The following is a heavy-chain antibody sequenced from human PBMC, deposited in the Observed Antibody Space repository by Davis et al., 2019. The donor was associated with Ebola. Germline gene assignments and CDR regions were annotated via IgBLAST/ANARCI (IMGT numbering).Heavy chain of an antibody. V-gene: IGHV5-51*01. CDR1: GYSFTTYW. CDR2: ISPGDSDV. CDR3: ARQAVGPSIDY. J-gene: IGHJ4*02. D-gene: IGHD2-15*01. Sequence: GESLKISCKGSGYSFTTYWIVWVRQMPGKGLEWMGIISPGDSDVRYSPSFQAQVTISADKSISTAYLQWSSLKASDSAMYYCARQAVGPSIDYWGQGTQVTVSS.